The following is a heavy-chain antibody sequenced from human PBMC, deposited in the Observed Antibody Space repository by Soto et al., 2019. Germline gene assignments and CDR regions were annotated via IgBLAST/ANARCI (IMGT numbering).Heavy chain of an antibody. CDR1: GGSISSGGYY. D-gene: IGHD1-26*01. J-gene: IGHJ2*01. CDR2: IYYSGST. V-gene: IGHV4-31*03. Sequence: QVQLQESGPGLVKPSQTLSLTCTVSGGSISSGGYYWSWIRQHPGKGLEWIGYIYYSGSTYYNPSLKSRVTISVDTSKNHFSLKVSSVTAADTAVYYCARATRHYFWYFDLWGRGTLVTVSS. CDR3: ARATRHYFWYFDL.